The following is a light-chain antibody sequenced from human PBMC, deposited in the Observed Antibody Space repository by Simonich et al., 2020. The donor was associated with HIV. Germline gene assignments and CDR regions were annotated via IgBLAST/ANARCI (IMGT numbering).Light chain of an antibody. CDR2: EGT. CDR1: NSYVGNYNL. J-gene: IGLJ2*01. Sequence: QSALPQPASVSGSPGQSITISCTGTNSYVGNYNLVSWYQQHPGKAPKLMIYEGTKRPPGVSKRFSGSKSGNTASLTISGLQAEDEADYYCCSYADSNTLVFGGGTKLTAL. CDR3: CSYADSNTLV. V-gene: IGLV2-23*01.